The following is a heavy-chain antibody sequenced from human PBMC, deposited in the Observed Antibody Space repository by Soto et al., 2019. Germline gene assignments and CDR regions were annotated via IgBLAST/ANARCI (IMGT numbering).Heavy chain of an antibody. V-gene: IGHV1-69*01. D-gene: IGHD3-22*01. J-gene: IGHJ6*02. CDR1: GGTFRSYS. CDR3: ARPDEGGYSSNRHYYSALDV. CDR2: IIPIVDIT. Sequence: QVQLVQSGAEVKKPGSSVKVSCEASGGTFRSYSISWVRQAPGQGLEWMGGIIPIVDITNYAQKFQGRVTITADESTSTAYMELSSLGPDDTAVYYCARPDEGGYSSNRHYYSALDVWGQGTTVTV.